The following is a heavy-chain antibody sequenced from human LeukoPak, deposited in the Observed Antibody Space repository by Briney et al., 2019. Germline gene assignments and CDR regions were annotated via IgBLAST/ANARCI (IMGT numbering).Heavy chain of an antibody. CDR1: GYTFTSYY. J-gene: IGHJ3*02. CDR2: TNPSGGST. V-gene: IGHV1-46*01. Sequence: ASVKVSCKAAGYTFTSYYMHWVRQAPGQGLEWMGITNPSGGSTSYAQKFQGRVTMTRDTSTSTVYMELSRLRSEDTAVYYCASGDGGSSWYEDAFDIWGQGTMVTVSS. D-gene: IGHD6-13*01. CDR3: ASGDGGSSWYEDAFDI.